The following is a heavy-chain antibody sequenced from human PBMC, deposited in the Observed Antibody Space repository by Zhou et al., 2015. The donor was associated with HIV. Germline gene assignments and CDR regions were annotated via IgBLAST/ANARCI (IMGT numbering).Heavy chain of an antibody. D-gene: IGHD3-16*02. CDR3: AKDPGPGMVTFGGLIGPYFFDN. V-gene: IGHV3-33*03. J-gene: IGHJ4*02. CDR2: VWSDGSNE. CDR1: GFTFSSYG. Sequence: QVQLVESGGGVVQPGKSLRLSCAASGFTFSSYGMNWVRQGPGKGLEWVAVVWSDGSNELYKDSVKGRFTISRDKSKNTVYLQMNSLRAEDTATYYCAKDPGPGMVTFGGLIGPYFFDNWGQGTLVTVSS.